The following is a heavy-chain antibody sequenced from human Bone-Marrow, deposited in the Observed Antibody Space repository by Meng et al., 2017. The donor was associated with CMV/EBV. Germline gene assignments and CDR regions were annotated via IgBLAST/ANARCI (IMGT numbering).Heavy chain of an antibody. Sequence: GESLKISCAASGFTFSSYSMNWVRQAPGKGLVWVSRINSDGSSTSYADSVKGRFTISRDNAKNTLYLQMNSLRAEDTAVYYCARVATYYYYGMDVWGQGTTVTVSS. D-gene: IGHD5-12*01. CDR1: GFTFSSYS. V-gene: IGHV3-74*01. CDR2: INSDGSST. CDR3: ARVATYYYYGMDV. J-gene: IGHJ6*02.